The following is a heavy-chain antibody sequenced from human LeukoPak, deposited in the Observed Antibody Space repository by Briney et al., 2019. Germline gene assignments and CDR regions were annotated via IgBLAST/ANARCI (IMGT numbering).Heavy chain of an antibody. V-gene: IGHV4-4*02. Sequence: SETLSLTCAVSGGSISSSNWWSWVRQPPGKGLEWIGEIYHSGSTNYNPSLKSRVTISVDKSKNQFSLKLSSVTAADTAVYYCAREGAYGDYPNWFDPWGQGTLVTVSS. D-gene: IGHD4-17*01. CDR1: GGSISSSNW. J-gene: IGHJ5*02. CDR3: AREGAYGDYPNWFDP. CDR2: IYHSGST.